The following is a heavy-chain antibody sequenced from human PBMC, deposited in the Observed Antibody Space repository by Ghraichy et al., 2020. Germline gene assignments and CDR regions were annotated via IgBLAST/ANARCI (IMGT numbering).Heavy chain of an antibody. V-gene: IGHV4-59*01. Sequence: SETLSLTCTVSGGSISSYYWSWIRQPPGKGLEWIGYIYYSGSTNYNPSLKSRVTISVDTSKNQFSLKLSSVTAADTAVYYCARSYGDRLLPGPFVYYYYMDVWGKGTTVTVSS. CDR2: IYYSGST. J-gene: IGHJ6*03. CDR3: ARSYGDRLLPGPFVYYYYMDV. CDR1: GGSISSYY. D-gene: IGHD4-17*01.